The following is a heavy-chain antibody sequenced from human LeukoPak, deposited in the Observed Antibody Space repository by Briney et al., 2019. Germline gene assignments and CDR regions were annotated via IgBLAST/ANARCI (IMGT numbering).Heavy chain of an antibody. Sequence: GGSLRLSCAASGFSFSRYWMSWVRQAPVRGLEWVANIKPDGSEIYYVDSVKGRFTISRDNAKNAVYLHMNSLRPEDTAVYYCARVEDYDILTGFDYWGQGTLVTVSS. D-gene: IGHD3-9*01. CDR2: IKPDGSEI. CDR1: GFSFSRYW. CDR3: ARVEDYDILTGFDY. J-gene: IGHJ4*02. V-gene: IGHV3-7*01.